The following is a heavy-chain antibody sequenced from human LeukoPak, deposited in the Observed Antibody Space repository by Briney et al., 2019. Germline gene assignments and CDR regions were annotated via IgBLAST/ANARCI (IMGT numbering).Heavy chain of an antibody. D-gene: IGHD6-19*01. CDR2: IYYSGST. CDR3: ARQQWLVQDAFDI. J-gene: IGHJ3*02. CDR1: GGSISSYY. V-gene: IGHV4-59*08. Sequence: SETLSLTSTVSGGSISSYYWSWIRQPPGKGLEWIGYIYYSGSTNYNPSLKSRVTISVDTSKNQFSLKLSSVTAADTAVYYCARQQWLVQDAFDIWGQGTMVTVSS.